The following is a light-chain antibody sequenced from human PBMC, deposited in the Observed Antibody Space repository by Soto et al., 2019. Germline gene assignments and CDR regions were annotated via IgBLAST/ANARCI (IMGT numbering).Light chain of an antibody. CDR2: SNN. CDR1: SSNIGSNS. Sequence: QSVLTQPPSASGTPGQRVTISCSGSSSNIGSNSVSWYQQLPGTAPKLLIYSNNQRPSGVPDRLSGSKSGTSASLAISGLQSGDEADYYCAAWDDSLNGYVFGTGTKVTVL. J-gene: IGLJ1*01. CDR3: AAWDDSLNGYV. V-gene: IGLV1-44*01.